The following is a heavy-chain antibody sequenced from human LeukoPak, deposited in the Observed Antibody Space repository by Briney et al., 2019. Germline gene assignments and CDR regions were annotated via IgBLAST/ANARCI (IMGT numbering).Heavy chain of an antibody. D-gene: IGHD4-17*01. J-gene: IGHJ3*02. V-gene: IGHV4-59*11. CDR1: ADSFSSHY. Sequence: ETLSLTCAVSADSFSSHYWTWIRPPPGKGLEWIGYISYIGSTNYNPSLKSRATISIDTSKNQFSLKLSSVTAADTAVYYCARDLVTVTKGFDIWGQGTMVSVSS. CDR2: ISYIGST. CDR3: ARDLVTVTKGFDI.